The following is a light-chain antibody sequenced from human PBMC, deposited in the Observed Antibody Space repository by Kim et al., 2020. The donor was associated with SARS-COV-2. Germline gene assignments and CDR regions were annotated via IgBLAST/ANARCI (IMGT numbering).Light chain of an antibody. CDR2: DIS. V-gene: IGLV1-51*01. CDR3: GAWDSSLSGYV. J-gene: IGLJ1*01. Sequence: GPKVTISCSGSSSNIGENFVSWYQQLPGAAPKLLIYDISKRPSGIPDRFSGSKSGTSATLDITGLQTGDEADYYCGAWDSSLSGYVFGTGTKVTVL. CDR1: SSNIGENF.